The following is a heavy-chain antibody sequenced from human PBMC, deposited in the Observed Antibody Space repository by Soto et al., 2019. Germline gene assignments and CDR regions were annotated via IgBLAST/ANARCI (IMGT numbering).Heavy chain of an antibody. CDR3: ARGGGRRNDYYYGMDV. V-gene: IGHV1-46*01. J-gene: IGHJ6*02. CDR2: INPSGGST. CDR1: GYTFTIYY. Sequence: GASVKVSCKASGYTFTIYYMHGVLQSPLQGLEWMGIINPSGGSTSYAQKFQGRVTMTRDTSTSTVYMELSSLRSEDTAVYYCARGGGRRNDYYYGMDVWGQGTTVTVSS. D-gene: IGHD3-10*01.